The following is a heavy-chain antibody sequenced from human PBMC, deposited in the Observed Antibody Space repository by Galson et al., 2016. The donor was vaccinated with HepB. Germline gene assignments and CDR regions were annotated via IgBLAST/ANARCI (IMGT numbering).Heavy chain of an antibody. CDR1: GFTVRSNY. D-gene: IGHD3-3*01. CDR3: ARSYYDFWSGLVY. J-gene: IGHJ4*02. Sequence: SLRLSCAASGFTVRSNYMTWVRQAPGQGLQWVLVIYSGGYTYYADSVKGRFTISRDESKNAVYLQMNSLRAEETALYYCARSYYDFWSGLVYGGQGTLVTVSS. V-gene: IGHV3-53*01. CDR2: IYSGGYT.